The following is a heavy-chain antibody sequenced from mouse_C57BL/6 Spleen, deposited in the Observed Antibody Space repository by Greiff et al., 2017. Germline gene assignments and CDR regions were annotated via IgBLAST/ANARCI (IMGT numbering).Heavy chain of an antibody. CDR2: IDPSDSYT. CDR3: ARWAYYSNYGGFFYYLDY. Sequence: QVQLQQPGAELVMPGASVKLSCKASGYTFTSYWMHWVKQRPGQGLEWIGEIDPSDSYTNYNQKFKGKSTLTVDKSSSTAYMQLSSLTSEDSAVYYCARWAYYSNYGGFFYYLDYWGQGTTLTVSS. CDR1: GYTFTSYW. D-gene: IGHD2-5*01. J-gene: IGHJ2*01. V-gene: IGHV1-69*01.